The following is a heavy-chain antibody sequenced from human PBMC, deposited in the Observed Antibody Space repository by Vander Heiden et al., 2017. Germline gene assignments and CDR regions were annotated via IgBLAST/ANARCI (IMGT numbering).Heavy chain of an antibody. D-gene: IGHD6-19*01. J-gene: IGHJ3*01. CDR3: VRHADSAGTITAFHL. CDR1: GGSINSNTYF. V-gene: IGHV4-39*01. Sequence: QLQLQESGPGLVQPSETLSLTCTVSGGSINSNTYFWGWIRQPPGKGLEWIGSIRYSGSTYYRPSLKSRVTISVDTSKTQFSLSLNSVTAADTGLYYCVRHADSAGTITAFHLWGQGTTVTVSS. CDR2: IRYSGST.